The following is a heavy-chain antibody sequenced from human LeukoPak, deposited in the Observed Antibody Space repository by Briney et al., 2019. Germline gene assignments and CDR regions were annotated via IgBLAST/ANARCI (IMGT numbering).Heavy chain of an antibody. CDR3: ASGGSSSSNWFNP. D-gene: IGHD6-6*01. CDR1: GGTFSSYA. J-gene: IGHJ5*02. V-gene: IGHV1-69*05. Sequence: SVKASCKASGGTFSSYAISWVRQAPGQGLEWMGGIIPIFGTANYAQKFQGRVTITTDESTSTAYMELSSLRSEDTAVYYCASGGSSSSNWFNPWGQGTLVTVSS. CDR2: IIPIFGTA.